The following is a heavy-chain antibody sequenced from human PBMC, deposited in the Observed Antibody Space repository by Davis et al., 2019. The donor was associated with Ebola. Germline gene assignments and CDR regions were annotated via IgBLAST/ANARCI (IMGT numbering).Heavy chain of an antibody. J-gene: IGHJ4*02. D-gene: IGHD5-18*01. V-gene: IGHV5-51*01. Sequence: GESLKISRKGSGYSFTSYWIGWVRQMPGKGLEWMGIIYPGDSDTRYSPSFQGQVTISADKSISTAYLQWSSLKASDTAMYYCARLGYGDSYGFGSFYNYFDYWGQGTLVTVSS. CDR2: IYPGDSDT. CDR3: ARLGYGDSYGFGSFYNYFDY. CDR1: GYSFTSYW.